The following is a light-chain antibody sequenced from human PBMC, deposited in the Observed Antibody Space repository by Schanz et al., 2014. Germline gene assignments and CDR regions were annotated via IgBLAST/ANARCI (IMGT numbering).Light chain of an antibody. CDR1: SSDIGSYNL. Sequence: QSALTQPATVSGSPGQSITISCTGTSSDIGSYNLVSWYQQHPGKAPQLMIYDVSNRPSGISNRFSGSKSGNTASLTISGLQAEDEANYYCSSYTISSTHVVFGGGTKLTVL. CDR3: SSYTISSTHVV. J-gene: IGLJ2*01. V-gene: IGLV2-14*03. CDR2: DVS.